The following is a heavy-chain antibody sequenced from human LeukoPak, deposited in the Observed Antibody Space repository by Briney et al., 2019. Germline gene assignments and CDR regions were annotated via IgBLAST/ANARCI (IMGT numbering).Heavy chain of an antibody. V-gene: IGHV3-21*01. D-gene: IGHD3-10*01. CDR1: GFTFKNAW. Sequence: GGSLRLSCKASGFTFKNAWMIWVRQAPGKGPEWVSSISSSSSYIYYADSVKGRFTISRDNAKNSLYLQMNSLRAEDTAVYYCAREFGGYGSGSSQFDYWGQGTLVTVSS. J-gene: IGHJ4*02. CDR3: AREFGGYGSGSSQFDY. CDR2: ISSSSSYI.